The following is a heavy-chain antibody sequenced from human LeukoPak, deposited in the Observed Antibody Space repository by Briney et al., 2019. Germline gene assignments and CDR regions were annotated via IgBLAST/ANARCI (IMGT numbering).Heavy chain of an antibody. CDR2: IKQDGSEK. J-gene: IGHJ4*02. CDR3: AKAEHYYYDSSGYYGY. CDR1: GFTFSTYW. V-gene: IGHV3-7*03. Sequence: GGSLRLSCVGSGFTFSTYWMSWVRQAPGKGLEWVANIKQDGSEKYYVDSVKGRFTISRDNSKNTLYLQMNSLRAEDTAVYYCAKAEHYYYDSSGYYGYWGQGTLVTVSS. D-gene: IGHD3-22*01.